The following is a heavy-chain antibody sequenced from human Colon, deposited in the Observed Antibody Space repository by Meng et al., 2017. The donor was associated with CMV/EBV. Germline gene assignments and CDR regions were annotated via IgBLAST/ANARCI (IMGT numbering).Heavy chain of an antibody. Sequence: QVHLVPSGTEVKKPGASVKVSCKTSGYTFTANHLHWVRQAPGQGLEWMGWIYPQDGGTYFAQKFQDRVTLTRDTSITTAYMELSGLTSDDTAIYYCVRESWYFDFWGEGTLVTVSS. V-gene: IGHV1-2*02. CDR1: GYTFTANH. J-gene: IGHJ4*02. CDR2: IYPQDGGT. CDR3: VRESWYFDF. D-gene: IGHD6-13*01.